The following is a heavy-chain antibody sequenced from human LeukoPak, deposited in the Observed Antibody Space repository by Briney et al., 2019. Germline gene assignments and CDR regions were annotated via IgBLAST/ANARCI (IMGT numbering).Heavy chain of an antibody. J-gene: IGHJ4*02. Sequence: PGGSLRLSCAASRFTVSSNYMSWVRQAPGKGLEWVSVIYSGGSTYYADSVKGRFTISRDNSKNTLYLQMNSLRAEDTAVYYCARVDPYTMMYDYWGQGTLVTVSS. CDR3: ARVDPYTMMYDY. CDR1: RFTVSSNY. D-gene: IGHD3-22*01. CDR2: IYSGGST. V-gene: IGHV3-66*01.